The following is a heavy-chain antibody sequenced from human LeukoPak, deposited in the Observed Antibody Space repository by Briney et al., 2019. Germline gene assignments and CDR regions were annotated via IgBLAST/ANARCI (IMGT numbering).Heavy chain of an antibody. CDR3: ARGPEASGWYRLDY. D-gene: IGHD6-19*01. J-gene: IGHJ4*02. CDR1: GFTFSSYA. V-gene: IGHV3-23*01. Sequence: PGGSLRLSCAASGFTFSSYAMSWVRQAPGKGLEWVSAISGSGGSTYYADSVKGRFTISRDNSKNTLYLQMNSLRAEDTAVYYCARGPEASGWYRLDYWGQGTLVTVSS. CDR2: ISGSGGST.